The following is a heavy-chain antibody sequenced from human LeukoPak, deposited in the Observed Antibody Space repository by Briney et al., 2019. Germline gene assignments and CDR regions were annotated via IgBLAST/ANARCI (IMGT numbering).Heavy chain of an antibody. D-gene: IGHD5-18*01. J-gene: IGHJ4*02. V-gene: IGHV3-30*02. CDR1: GFTFSSYG. Sequence: PGGSLRLSCAASGFTFSSYGMHWVRQAPGKGLEWVAFIRYDGSNKYYADSVKGRFTISRDNSKNTLYLQMNSLRAEDTAVYYCASPRYGYRDPFDYWGQGTLVTVSS. CDR3: ASPRYGYRDPFDY. CDR2: IRYDGSNK.